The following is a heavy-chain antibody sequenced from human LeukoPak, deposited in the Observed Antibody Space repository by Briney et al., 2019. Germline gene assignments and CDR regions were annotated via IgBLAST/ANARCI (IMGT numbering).Heavy chain of an antibody. CDR3: ARHPFLRYFDWLPRGTGAFDI. CDR1: GGSFSGYY. J-gene: IGHJ3*02. D-gene: IGHD3-9*01. V-gene: IGHV4-34*01. CDR2: INHSGST. Sequence: SETLSLTCAVYGGSFSGYYWSWIRQPPGKGLEWIGEINHSGSTNYNPSLKSRVTISVDTSKNQFSLKLSSVTAADTAVYYCARHPFLRYFDWLPRGTGAFDIWGQGTMVTVSS.